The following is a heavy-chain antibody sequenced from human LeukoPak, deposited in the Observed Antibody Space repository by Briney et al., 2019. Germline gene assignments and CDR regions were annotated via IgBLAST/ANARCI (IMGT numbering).Heavy chain of an antibody. V-gene: IGHV3-15*01. CDR1: GFTFSKTW. J-gene: IGHJ4*02. CDR3: TTDPQSLS. Sequence: GGSLRLSCAASGFTFSKTWMSWVRQAPGKGLEWVGRMKSKADGGTTDYAAPVEGRFTISRDDSEDTLFLQMSSVKTEDTAVYYCTTDPQSLSWGQGTLVIVSS. CDR2: MKSKADGGTT.